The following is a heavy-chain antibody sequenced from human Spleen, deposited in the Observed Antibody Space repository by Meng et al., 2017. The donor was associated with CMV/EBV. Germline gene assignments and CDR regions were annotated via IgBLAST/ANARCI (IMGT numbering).Heavy chain of an antibody. Sequence: QGQLQQCGVVLLNASHALSCTGAVDGGFFCGYDWSWHRQPPGKGLEWIGENNHNASTNYTPTRKGRVTISVDTSKNQFSLKLRSVTAADTAVYYCARGVYGSWIFDYWGQGTLVTVSS. J-gene: IGHJ4*02. CDR1: GGFFCGYD. CDR3: ARGVYGSWIFDY. CDR2: NNHNAST. V-gene: IGHV4-34*01. D-gene: IGHD3-10*01.